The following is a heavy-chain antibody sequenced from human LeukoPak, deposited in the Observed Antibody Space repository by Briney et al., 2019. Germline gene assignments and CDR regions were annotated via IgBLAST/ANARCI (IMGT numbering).Heavy chain of an antibody. J-gene: IGHJ4*02. CDR1: GFTFDDYA. D-gene: IGHD5-24*01. CDR2: IIWNSGCI. CDR3: AKDLGDGYNLAPLDY. V-gene: IGHV3-9*03. Sequence: GGSLRLSCAASGFTFDDYAMHWVRQAPGKGLEWVSGIIWNSGCIGYADSVKGRFTISRDNAKNSLYLQMNSLRAEDMALYYCAKDLGDGYNLAPLDYWGQGTLVTVSS.